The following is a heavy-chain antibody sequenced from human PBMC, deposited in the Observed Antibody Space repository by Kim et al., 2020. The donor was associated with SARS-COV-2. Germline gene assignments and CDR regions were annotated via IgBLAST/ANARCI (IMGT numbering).Heavy chain of an antibody. CDR2: T. V-gene: IGHV3-23*01. J-gene: IGHJ6*02. CDR3: AKSLTWNAMDV. D-gene: IGHD3-9*01. Sequence: TYCADSVKGRFTISRDNSKNTVYLQMNSLRAEDTAVYYCAKSLTWNAMDVWGQGTTVTVSS.